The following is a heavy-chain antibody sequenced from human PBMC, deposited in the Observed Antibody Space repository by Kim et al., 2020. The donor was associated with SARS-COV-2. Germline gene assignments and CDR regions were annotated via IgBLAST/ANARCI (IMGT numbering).Heavy chain of an antibody. CDR1: GGSISSYY. CDR3: ARDGSDYDVLTGYSMRAFDI. V-gene: IGHV4-59*01. CDR2: VYFGGHT. D-gene: IGHD3-9*01. Sequence: SETLSLTCTVSGGSISSYYWSWIRQPPGKGLEWIGYVYFGGHTKYNPSLKSRVTISLNTSKNQLSLRLTSVTPADAATYYCARDGSDYDVLTGYSMRAFDIWGQGTMVTVSS. J-gene: IGHJ3*02.